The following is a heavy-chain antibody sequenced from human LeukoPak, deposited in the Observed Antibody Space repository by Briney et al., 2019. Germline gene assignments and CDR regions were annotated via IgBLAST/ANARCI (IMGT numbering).Heavy chain of an antibody. J-gene: IGHJ4*02. V-gene: IGHV4-4*07. D-gene: IGHD2/OR15-2a*01. CDR1: GGSISNYY. CDR2: IYASGGT. CDR3: ARDFYGDDGHHPFDY. Sequence: PSETLSLTRSVSGGSISNYYWNWLRQPAGKGLEWIGRIYASGGTNYNPSLKSRVTISMDKSKNHFSLNLKSVTAADTAFYYCARDFYGDDGHHPFDYWGQGIQVTVSS.